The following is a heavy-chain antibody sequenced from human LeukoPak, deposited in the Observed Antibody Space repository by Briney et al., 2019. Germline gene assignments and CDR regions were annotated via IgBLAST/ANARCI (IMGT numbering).Heavy chain of an antibody. CDR1: GFTLSSYV. Sequence: GGALRLSRAASGFTLSSYVMHWGRQAPRKGLGWVAFIRYDGSNKYYADSLQGRFTISRDNAKNKLYLQMNSLRAEDTAVYYCAKDGYCSSTSCYYFDYWGQGTLVTVSS. CDR3: AKDGYCSSTSCYYFDY. V-gene: IGHV3-30*02. D-gene: IGHD2-2*03. CDR2: IRYDGSNK. J-gene: IGHJ4*02.